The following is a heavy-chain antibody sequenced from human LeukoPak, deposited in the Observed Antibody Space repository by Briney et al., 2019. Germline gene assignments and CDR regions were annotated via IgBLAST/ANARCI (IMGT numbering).Heavy chain of an antibody. V-gene: IGHV3-23*01. CDR2: ISSGGSST. CDR3: AKSVSGKGDLLGGEPDY. Sequence: GRSLRLSCAASAFTFSYYAMTWVRQAPGKGLEWISGISSGGSSTFEADAVKGRFAVYRDNARNTVFLQMNSLRGEDTAVYHYAKSVSGKGDLLGGEPDYWGQGVLVSVSS. D-gene: IGHD1-26*01. CDR1: AFTFSYYA. J-gene: IGHJ4*02.